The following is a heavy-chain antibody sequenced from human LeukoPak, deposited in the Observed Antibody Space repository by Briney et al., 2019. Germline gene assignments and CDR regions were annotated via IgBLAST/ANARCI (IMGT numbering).Heavy chain of an antibody. V-gene: IGHV3-64*01. CDR3: ARDGIAGAPTYYFDY. J-gene: IGHJ4*02. CDR1: GFTFSSYT. CDR2: ISSNGGST. Sequence: GGSLRLSCAASGFTFSSYTMHWVRQAPGKGLEYVSAISSNGGSTYYANSVKGRFTVARDNSKNTLYLQMGSLRAEDMAVYYCARDGIAGAPTYYFDYWGQGTLVTVSS. D-gene: IGHD6-19*01.